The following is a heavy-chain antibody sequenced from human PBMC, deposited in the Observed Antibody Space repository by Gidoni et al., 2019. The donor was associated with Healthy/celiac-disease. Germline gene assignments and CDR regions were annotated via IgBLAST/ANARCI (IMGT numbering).Heavy chain of an antibody. Sequence: QVQLVQSGAEVKKPGSSVKVSCKASVGTFSSYAISWVRQAPGQGLEWMGGIIPIFGTANYAQKFQGRVTITADESTSTAYMELSSLRSEDTAVYYCARDPERAAASAFDIWGQGTMVTVSS. CDR1: VGTFSSYA. V-gene: IGHV1-69*01. D-gene: IGHD6-13*01. CDR2: IIPIFGTA. J-gene: IGHJ3*02. CDR3: ARDPERAAASAFDI.